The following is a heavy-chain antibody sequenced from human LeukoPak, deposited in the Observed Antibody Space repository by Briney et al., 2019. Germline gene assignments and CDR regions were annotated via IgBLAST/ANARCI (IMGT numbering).Heavy chain of an antibody. CDR3: AKDPELTGDPRFDN. Sequence: GGSLRLSCAASGFTFSSYALHWVRQAPGKGLEWVAVISYDGSNKYYADSVKGRFTISRDNSKNTLYLQMNSLRAEDTAVYYCAKDPELTGDPRFDNWGQGTLVTVSS. CDR1: GFTFSSYA. V-gene: IGHV3-30*04. D-gene: IGHD7-27*01. J-gene: IGHJ4*02. CDR2: ISYDGSNK.